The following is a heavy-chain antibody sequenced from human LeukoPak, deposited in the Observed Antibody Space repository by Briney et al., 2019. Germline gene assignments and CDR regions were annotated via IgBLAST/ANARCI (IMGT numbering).Heavy chain of an antibody. J-gene: IGHJ4*02. CDR2: IRYSGST. Sequence: SETLSLTCTVSGGSISSYYWGWIRQPPGKGLEWIGSIRYSGSTYYNPALKGRVTISVDTSKNQFSLNLTAATAAGTAVYYCARHYHHNIVVVIAPHIWGQGTLVTVSS. CDR3: ARHYHHNIVVVIAPHI. CDR1: GGSISSYY. D-gene: IGHD2-15*01. V-gene: IGHV4-39*01.